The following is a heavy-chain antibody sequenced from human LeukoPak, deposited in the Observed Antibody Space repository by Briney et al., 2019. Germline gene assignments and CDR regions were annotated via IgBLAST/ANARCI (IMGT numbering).Heavy chain of an antibody. CDR1: GGSISSRSRC. D-gene: IGHD3-22*01. CDR3: AVAGVRYYDSSGLHAFDF. V-gene: IGHV4-39*01. Sequence: SETLSLTCTVSGGSISSRSRCWGWIRQPPGKGLEWIGTMFYSGSTYYNPSLKSRVAISVDTSENQFSLELNSVTATDTAVYYCAVAGVRYYDSSGLHAFDFWGRGTMVTVSS. J-gene: IGHJ3*01. CDR2: MFYSGST.